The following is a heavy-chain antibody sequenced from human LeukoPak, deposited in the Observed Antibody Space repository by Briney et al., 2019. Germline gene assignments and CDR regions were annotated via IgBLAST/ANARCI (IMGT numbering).Heavy chain of an antibody. Sequence: ASVKVSCKASGYTFTSYYMHWARQAPGQGLEWMGIINPSGGGTSYAQKFQGRVTMTRDTSTSTVYMELSSLRSEDTAVYFCARGLVRSDGWFDPWGQGTLVTVSS. CDR1: GYTFTSYY. D-gene: IGHD4-23*01. V-gene: IGHV1-46*01. CDR3: ARGLVRSDGWFDP. CDR2: INPSGGGT. J-gene: IGHJ5*02.